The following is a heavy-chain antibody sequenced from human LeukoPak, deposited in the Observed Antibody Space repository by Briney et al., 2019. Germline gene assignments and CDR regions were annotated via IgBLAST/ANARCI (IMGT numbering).Heavy chain of an antibody. Sequence: ASVKVSCKASGGIFSRYANSWVRQAPGQGLEWMGRIIPIFGTANYAQKYQGRVTITADESTSTAYMELSSLRSEDTAVYYCARGEDVRDGYAIDYWGQGTLVTVSS. CDR1: GGIFSRYA. CDR2: IIPIFGTA. D-gene: IGHD5-24*01. J-gene: IGHJ4*02. CDR3: ARGEDVRDGYAIDY. V-gene: IGHV1-69*13.